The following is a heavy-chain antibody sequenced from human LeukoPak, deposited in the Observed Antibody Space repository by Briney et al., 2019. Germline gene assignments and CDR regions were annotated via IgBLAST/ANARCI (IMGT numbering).Heavy chain of an antibody. CDR3: AKDKSGKYDFWSGYYGY. D-gene: IGHD3-3*01. CDR1: GFTFSSYA. V-gene: IGHV3-23*01. Sequence: GASLRLSCAASGFTFSSYAMSWVRQAPGKGQEWVSAISGSGGSTYYADSVKGRFTISRDNSKNTLYLPMNSLRAEDTAVYYCAKDKSGKYDFWSGYYGYWGQGTLVTVSS. CDR2: ISGSGGST. J-gene: IGHJ4*02.